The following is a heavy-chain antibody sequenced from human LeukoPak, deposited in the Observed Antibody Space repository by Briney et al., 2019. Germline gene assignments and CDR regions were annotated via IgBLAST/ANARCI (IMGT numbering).Heavy chain of an antibody. CDR2: ISSSSNII. Sequence: GGSLRLSCAASGFTFSNYNMNWVRQPPGKGLQWVSYISSSSNIIYYGDSVKGRFTISRDNAKNSLFLQINSLRAEDTAVYYCARDFAREFTIDYWGQGTLVTVSS. CDR1: GFTFSNYN. J-gene: IGHJ4*02. V-gene: IGHV3-48*01. D-gene: IGHD3-10*01. CDR3: ARDFAREFTIDY.